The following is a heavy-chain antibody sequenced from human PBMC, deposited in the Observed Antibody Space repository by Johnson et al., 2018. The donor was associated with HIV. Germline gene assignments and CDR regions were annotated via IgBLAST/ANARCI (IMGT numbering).Heavy chain of an antibody. D-gene: IGHD5-18*01. Sequence: QVQLAESGGGVVQPGRSLRLSCAASGFTFSSYAMHWVRQAPGKGLEWVALISYDGNNKSSADSVKGRFSVSRDNSKNTLYLQMNRLRAEDTAVYYCAREVAIGYSYGYLIGAFDIWGQGTMVTVSS. CDR2: ISYDGNNK. CDR1: GFTFSSYA. CDR3: AREVAIGYSYGYLIGAFDI. V-gene: IGHV3-30*04. J-gene: IGHJ3*02.